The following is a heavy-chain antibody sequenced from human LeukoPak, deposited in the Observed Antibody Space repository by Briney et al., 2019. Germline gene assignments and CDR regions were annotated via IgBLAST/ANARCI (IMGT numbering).Heavy chain of an antibody. Sequence: MAGGSLRLSCAASGFTFSSYSMNWVRQAPGKGLEWVSSISSSSSYIYYADSVKGRFTISRDNAKNSLYLQMNSLRAEDTAVYYCARERITMVRGVIGYFDYWGQGILVTVSS. D-gene: IGHD3-10*01. J-gene: IGHJ4*02. CDR1: GFTFSSYS. V-gene: IGHV3-21*01. CDR2: ISSSSSYI. CDR3: ARERITMVRGVIGYFDY.